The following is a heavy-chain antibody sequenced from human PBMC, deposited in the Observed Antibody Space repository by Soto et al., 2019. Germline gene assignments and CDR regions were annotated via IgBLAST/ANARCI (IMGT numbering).Heavy chain of an antibody. CDR2: IYYNGST. J-gene: IGHJ6*02. CDR3: ASQPVLVGWYYDFWTGYYSTYYYAMDV. V-gene: IGHV4-39*01. D-gene: IGHD3-3*01. CDR1: GGSMSSSSYY. Sequence: PETLGGTYSVSGGSMSSSSYYWGWIRQPPVKVLEWIGSIYYNGSTYYNPSLKSRVTISVDTSKNQSSMKLSSVTAADTAVYYCASQPVLVGWYYDFWTGYYSTYYYAMDVAGPGSAVP.